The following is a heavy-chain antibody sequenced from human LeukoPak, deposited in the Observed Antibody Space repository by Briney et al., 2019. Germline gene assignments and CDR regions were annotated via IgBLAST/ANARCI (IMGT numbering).Heavy chain of an antibody. J-gene: IGHJ4*02. CDR1: GGSISSTTYY. V-gene: IGHV4-39*01. CDR3: ARLYGDYYFDY. CDR2: IYYSGST. D-gene: IGHD4-17*01. Sequence: SETLSLTCTVSGGSISSTTYYWGCIRQPPGKGLEWLGSIYYSGSTYYNPSLKSRVTMSVDTSKNQFSLNLSSVTAADTAVYYCARLYGDYYFDYWGQGTLVTVSS.